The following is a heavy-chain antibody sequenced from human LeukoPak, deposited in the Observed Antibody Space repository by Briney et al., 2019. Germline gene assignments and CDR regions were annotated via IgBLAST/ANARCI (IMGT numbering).Heavy chain of an antibody. D-gene: IGHD6-6*01. Sequence: GGSLRLSCAASGFTFSSYTMHWARQAPGKGLEWVAVISYDGSNKYYADSVKGRFTISRDNSKNTLYLQMNSLRAEDTAVYYCARDDGIAALSGAFDYWGQGTLVTVSS. J-gene: IGHJ4*02. V-gene: IGHV3-30*04. CDR1: GFTFSSYT. CDR2: ISYDGSNK. CDR3: ARDDGIAALSGAFDY.